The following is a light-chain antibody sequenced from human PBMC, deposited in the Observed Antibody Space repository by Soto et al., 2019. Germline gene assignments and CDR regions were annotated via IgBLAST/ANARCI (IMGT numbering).Light chain of an antibody. V-gene: IGKV3-20*01. Sequence: EIVLTQSPATLSLSPGERATLSCRASQSVSSNYLGWYQKKPGQAPRLLFYGATSRAAGLPYRFSGSGSGTDFTLTISRLEPEDFAVYYCHQYGSAQHTFGGGTKVEIK. J-gene: IGKJ4*01. CDR3: HQYGSAQHT. CDR2: GAT. CDR1: QSVSSNY.